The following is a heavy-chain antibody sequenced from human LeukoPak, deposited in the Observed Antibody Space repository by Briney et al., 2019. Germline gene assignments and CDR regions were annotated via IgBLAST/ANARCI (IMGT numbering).Heavy chain of an antibody. CDR3: ARHIPGIRAYDI. Sequence: SETLSLTCTVSDGSISSYYWSWIRQPPGKGLEWIGYIYYSGSTNYNPSLKSPVTISVDTSRSQFSLKLSSVTAADTAVYYCARHIPGIRAYDIWGQGTMVTVSS. J-gene: IGHJ3*02. D-gene: IGHD2-2*02. CDR1: DGSISSYY. V-gene: IGHV4-59*08. CDR2: IYYSGST.